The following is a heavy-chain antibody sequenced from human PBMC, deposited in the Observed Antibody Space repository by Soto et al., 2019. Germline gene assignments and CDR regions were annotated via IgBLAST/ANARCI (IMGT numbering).Heavy chain of an antibody. Sequence: SETLSPTCAVSGGSLSSSSYYWGWGRPPPGKGLEWIGSIYYSGSTYYNPSLKSRVTISVDTSKNQFSLKLSSVTAADTAVYYCARRGGGSYRYYGMDVWGQGTTVTVSS. CDR2: IYYSGST. CDR3: ARRGGGSYRYYGMDV. D-gene: IGHD1-26*01. V-gene: IGHV4-39*01. J-gene: IGHJ6*02. CDR1: GGSLSSSSYY.